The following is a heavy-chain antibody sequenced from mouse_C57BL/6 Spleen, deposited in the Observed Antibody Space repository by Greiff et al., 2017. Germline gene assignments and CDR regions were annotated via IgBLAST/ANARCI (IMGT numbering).Heavy chain of an antibody. CDR3: ARDYDYDGGAMDY. V-gene: IGHV5-4*01. Sequence: EVQLVESGGGLVKPGGSLKLSCAASGFTFSSYAMSWVRQTPEKRLEWVATISDGGSYTYYPDNVKGRFTISRDNAKNNLYLQMSHLKSEDTAMYYCARDYDYDGGAMDYWGQGTSVTVSS. D-gene: IGHD2-4*01. J-gene: IGHJ4*01. CDR1: GFTFSSYA. CDR2: ISDGGSYT.